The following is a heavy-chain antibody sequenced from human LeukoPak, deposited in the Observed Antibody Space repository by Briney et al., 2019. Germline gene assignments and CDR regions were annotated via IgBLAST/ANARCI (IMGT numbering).Heavy chain of an antibody. J-gene: IGHJ3*02. V-gene: IGHV1-18*01. D-gene: IGHD2-21*02. CDR3: ARVRLRVTRFDAFDI. CDR1: GGTFTSYG. CDR2: ISAYNGNT. Sequence: ASVKVSCKASGGTFTSYGISWVRQAPGQGLEWMGWISAYNGNTNYAQKLQGRVTMTTDTSTSTAYMELRSLRSDDTAVYYCARVRLRVTRFDAFDIWGQGTMVTVSS.